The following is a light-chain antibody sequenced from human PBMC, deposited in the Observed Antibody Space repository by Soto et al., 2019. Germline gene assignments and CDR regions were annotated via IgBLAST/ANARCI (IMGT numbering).Light chain of an antibody. V-gene: IGKV1-39*01. CDR3: QQSYSTLPYT. CDR1: RNISSD. J-gene: IGKJ2*01. Sequence: IQMTQAPSSLSASLGDRVTLSCRASRNISSDLNWYQLKPGKAPKLLIYRASTLQNGVPSRFSGSGSATDFTLTITTLQPEDVATYSCQQSYSTLPYTFGQGTKVDI. CDR2: RAS.